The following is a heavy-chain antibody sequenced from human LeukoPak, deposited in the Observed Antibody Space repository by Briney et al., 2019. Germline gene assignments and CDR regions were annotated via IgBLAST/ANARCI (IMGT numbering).Heavy chain of an antibody. J-gene: IGHJ6*03. CDR3: ARGTVDYYYYYMDV. CDR1: GYTFSSYY. V-gene: IGHV1-46*01. CDR2: INPSGGST. Sequence: AASVKVSCKASGYTFSSYYMYWVRQAPGQGLEWMGIINPSGGSTTYAQKFQGRVTMTWDMSTSTVYMQLSSLRSEDTAVYYCARGTVDYYYYYMDVWGKGTTVTVSS. D-gene: IGHD4-17*01.